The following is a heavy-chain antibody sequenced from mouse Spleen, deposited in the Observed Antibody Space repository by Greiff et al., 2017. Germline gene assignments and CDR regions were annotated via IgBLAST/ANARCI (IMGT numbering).Heavy chain of an antibody. J-gene: IGHJ2*01. CDR1: GFTFSSYG. V-gene: IGHV5-6*01. CDR3: ARVYYFYGNYFDY. CDR2: ISSGGSYT. D-gene: IGHD1-1*02. Sequence: EVQRVESGGDLVKPGGSLKLSCAASGFTFSSYGMSWVRQTPDKRLEWVATISSGGSYTYYPDSVKGRFTISRDNAKNTLYLQMSSLKSEDTAMYYCARVYYFYGNYFDYWGQGTTLTVSS.